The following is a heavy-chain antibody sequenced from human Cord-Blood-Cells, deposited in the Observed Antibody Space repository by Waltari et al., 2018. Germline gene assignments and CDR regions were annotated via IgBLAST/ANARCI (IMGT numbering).Heavy chain of an antibody. J-gene: IGHJ3*02. D-gene: IGHD7-27*01. CDR2: INPNSGDT. CDR3: ARDITGDLGAFDI. V-gene: IGHV1-2*04. CDR1: GYTFTGYY. Sequence: QVQLVQAAAEVNKPGASATVSCNASGYTFTGYYLHWWRQAPGQGLEWMGWINPNSGDTNYAQKCQGWVTMTRDTSISTAYMGLSRLRSDDTAVYYCARDITGDLGAFDIWGQGTMVTVSS.